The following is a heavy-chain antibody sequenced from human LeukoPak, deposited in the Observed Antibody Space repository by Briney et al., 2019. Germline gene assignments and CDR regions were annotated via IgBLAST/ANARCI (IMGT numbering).Heavy chain of an antibody. V-gene: IGHV4-30-2*01. D-gene: IGHD6-13*01. CDR3: AAVPPRIAAALDY. CDR1: GGSISSGGYY. Sequence: SQTLSLTCTVSGGSISSGGYYWNWIRQPPGKGLEWIGYIYHSGSTYYNPSLKSRVTISVDTSKNQFSLKLSSVTAADTAVYYRAAVPPRIAAALDYWGQGTLVTVSS. J-gene: IGHJ4*02. CDR2: IYHSGST.